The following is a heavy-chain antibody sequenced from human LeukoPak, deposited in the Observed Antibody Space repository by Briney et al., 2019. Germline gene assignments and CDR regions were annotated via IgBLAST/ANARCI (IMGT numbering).Heavy chain of an antibody. V-gene: IGHV1-69*05. CDR1: GGTFSSYA. CDR2: IIPIFGTA. D-gene: IGHD5-18*01. J-gene: IGHJ4*02. CDR3: ARTGYSYGNDY. Sequence: ASVKVSCKASGGTFSSYAISWVRQAPGQGLEWMGGIIPIFGTANYAQKFQGRVTITTDESTSTAYMELSSLRSEDAAVYYCARTGYSYGNDYWGQGTLVTVSS.